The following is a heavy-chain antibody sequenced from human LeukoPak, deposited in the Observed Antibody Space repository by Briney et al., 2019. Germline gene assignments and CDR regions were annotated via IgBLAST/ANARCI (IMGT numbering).Heavy chain of an antibody. J-gene: IGHJ4*02. D-gene: IGHD2-2*01. CDR1: DGSFSGFY. CDR3: ARGHSTSGFDY. Sequence: PSGTLSLTCSVYDGSFSGFYCSWIRQVPGKGLEWLGEIHHSGIINYNPSLKSRLTLSEDTPNSQFSLKLTSVTAADTAVYFCARGHSTSGFDYWGRGTLVTVSS. CDR2: IHHSGII. V-gene: IGHV4-34*01.